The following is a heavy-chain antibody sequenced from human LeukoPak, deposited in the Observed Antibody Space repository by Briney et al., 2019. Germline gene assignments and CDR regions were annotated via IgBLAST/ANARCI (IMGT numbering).Heavy chain of an antibody. D-gene: IGHD3-22*01. CDR1: GYTFTSYG. V-gene: IGHV1-18*01. J-gene: IGHJ5*02. CDR2: ISAYNGNT. Sequence: ASVKVSCKASGYTFTSYGISWVRQAPGQGLEWMGWISAYNGNTNYAQKFQGWVTMTRDTSISTAYMELSRLRSDDTAVYYCARSRYYYDSSGRNWFDPWGQGTLVTISS. CDR3: ARSRYYYDSSGRNWFDP.